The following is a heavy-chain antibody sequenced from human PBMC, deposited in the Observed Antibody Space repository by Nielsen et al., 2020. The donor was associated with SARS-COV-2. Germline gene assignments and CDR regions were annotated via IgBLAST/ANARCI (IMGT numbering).Heavy chain of an antibody. CDR2: IYYSGST. CDR3: ARGHSSPSWYYYMDV. J-gene: IGHJ6*03. CDR1: GGSISSYY. V-gene: IGHV4-59*01. Sequence: SETLSLTCTVSGGSISSYYWSWIRQPPGKGLEWIGYIYYSGSTNYNPSLKSRATISVDTSKNQFSLKLSSVTAADTAVYYCARGHSSPSWYYYMDVWGKGTTVTVSS. D-gene: IGHD6-13*01.